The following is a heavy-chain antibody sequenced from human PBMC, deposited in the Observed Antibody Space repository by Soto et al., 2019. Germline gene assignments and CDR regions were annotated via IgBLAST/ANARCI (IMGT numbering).Heavy chain of an antibody. CDR1: GGSISSNNW. CDR3: ARWDMVRGDFDY. Sequence: QVQLQESGPGLVKPPGTLSLTCAVSGGSISSNNWWSWVRQSPGKGLEWIGEIYPSGSTNYNPSLKSRVTISVDTSKNQFSLKLSSVTAADTAVYYCARWDMVRGDFDYWGQGTLVTVSS. D-gene: IGHD3-10*01. J-gene: IGHJ4*02. CDR2: IYPSGST. V-gene: IGHV4-4*03.